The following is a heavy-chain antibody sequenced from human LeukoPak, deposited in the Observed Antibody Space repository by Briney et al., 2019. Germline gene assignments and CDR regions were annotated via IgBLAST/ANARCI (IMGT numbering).Heavy chain of an antibody. CDR1: GFTFSDYY. CDR3: ARVYYDSSGYYYTFDY. Sequence: GGSLRLSCAASGFTFSDYYMSWIRQAPGKGLEWVSYISSSSSYTNYADSVKGRFTISRDNAKNSLYLQMNSPRAEDTAVYYCARVYYDSSGYYYTFDYWGQGTLVTVSS. V-gene: IGHV3-11*03. D-gene: IGHD3-22*01. CDR2: ISSSSSYT. J-gene: IGHJ4*02.